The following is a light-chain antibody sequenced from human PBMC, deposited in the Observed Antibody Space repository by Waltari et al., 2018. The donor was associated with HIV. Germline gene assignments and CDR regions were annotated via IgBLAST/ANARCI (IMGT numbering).Light chain of an antibody. Sequence: QSALTQPASVSGSPGQSISISCTEASSDIRNSNLVSWYQHHTGIAPKLLIFEVTKRPSGCSNLFSGSNSGNTASLTISDLQAEDEADYYCCSYESSGTLVVFGGGTRVTGL. CDR3: CSYESSGTLVV. V-gene: IGLV2-23*02. CDR2: EVT. J-gene: IGLJ2*01. CDR1: SSDIRNSNL.